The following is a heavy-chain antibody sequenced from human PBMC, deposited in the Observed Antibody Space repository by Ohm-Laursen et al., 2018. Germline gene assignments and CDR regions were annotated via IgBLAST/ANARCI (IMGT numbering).Heavy chain of an antibody. CDR2: ISGNGVNT. D-gene: IGHD3-16*01. CDR3: AKQGGYIHD. J-gene: IGHJ4*02. V-gene: IGHV3-23*01. Sequence: GSLRLSCAASGFTFSSYSMNWVRQAPGKGLEWVSVISGNGVNTYYSDSVKGRFTISRDNSKNTLYLQMNSLRAEDTAVYYCAKQGGYIHDWGQGTLVTVSS. CDR1: GFTFSSYS.